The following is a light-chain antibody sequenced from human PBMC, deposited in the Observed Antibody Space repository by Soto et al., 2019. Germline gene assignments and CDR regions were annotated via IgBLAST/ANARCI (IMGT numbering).Light chain of an antibody. Sequence: QSALTQPASVSGSPGQSVTISCTGTRSDIGDYNYVSWYQQHPGKVPKLLIYEVNKRPSGVSNRFSGSKSGNTASLTVSGLQAEDEADYYCTSYVGSSNVNWVFGGGTKLTVL. CDR3: TSYVGSSNVNWV. J-gene: IGLJ3*02. CDR1: RSDIGDYNY. CDR2: EVN. V-gene: IGLV2-14*01.